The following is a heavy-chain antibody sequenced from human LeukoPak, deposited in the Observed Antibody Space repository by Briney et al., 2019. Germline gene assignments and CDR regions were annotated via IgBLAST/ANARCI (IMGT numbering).Heavy chain of an antibody. CDR2: INSDGSWT. Sequence: GGSLRLSCAASGNYWMHWVRQAPGKGLVWVSHINSDGSWTSYADSVKGRFTISKDNAKNTVYLQMNNLRAEDTAVYYCVSFYETYWGRGTLVTVTS. V-gene: IGHV3-74*01. CDR3: VSFYETY. D-gene: IGHD2-2*01. CDR1: GNYW. J-gene: IGHJ4*02.